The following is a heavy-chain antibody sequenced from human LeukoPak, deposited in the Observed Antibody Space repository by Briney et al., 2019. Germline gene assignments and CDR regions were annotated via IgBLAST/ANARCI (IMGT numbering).Heavy chain of an antibody. CDR3: ARAVQAAGNENWFDP. D-gene: IGHD6-13*01. CDR1: GFTFSSYG. J-gene: IGHJ5*02. CDR2: IWYDGSNK. V-gene: IGHV3-33*08. Sequence: PGGSLRLSCAASGFTFSSYGMHWVRQAPGKGLEWVAVIWYDGSNKYYADSVKGRFTISRDNSKNTLYLQMNSLRAEDTAVYYCARAVQAAGNENWFDPWGQGTLVTVSS.